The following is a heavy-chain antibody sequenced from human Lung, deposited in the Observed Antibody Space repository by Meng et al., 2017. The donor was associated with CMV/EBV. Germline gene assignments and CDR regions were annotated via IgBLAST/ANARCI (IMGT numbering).Heavy chain of an antibody. CDR1: GFTFSSYA. Sequence: GESXKISCAASGFTFSSYAMSWVRQAPGKGLEWVSAISGSGGSTYYADPVKGRFTISRDNSKNTLYLQMNSLRAEDTAVYYCAKRLGGLLSSDADLGYWGQGTLVTVSS. J-gene: IGHJ4*02. D-gene: IGHD3-10*01. CDR2: ISGSGGST. V-gene: IGHV3-23*01. CDR3: AKRLGGLLSSDADLGY.